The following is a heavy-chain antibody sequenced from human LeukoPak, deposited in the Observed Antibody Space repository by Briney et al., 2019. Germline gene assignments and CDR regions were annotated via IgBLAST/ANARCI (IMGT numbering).Heavy chain of an antibody. CDR1: GFTFSSYA. CDR3: AKDASSSWYINASDI. CDR2: ISGSGDGT. V-gene: IGHV3-23*01. J-gene: IGHJ3*02. D-gene: IGHD6-13*01. Sequence: SGGSLRLSCAASGFTFSSYAMSWVRQAPGKGLEWVSGISGSGDGTYYADSVKGRFTISRDNSKNTLYLQMNSLRVEDTAVYYCAKDASSSWYINASDIWGQGTMVTVSS.